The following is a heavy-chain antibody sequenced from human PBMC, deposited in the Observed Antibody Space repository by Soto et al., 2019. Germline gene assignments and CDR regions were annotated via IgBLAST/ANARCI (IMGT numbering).Heavy chain of an antibody. D-gene: IGHD2-8*02. J-gene: IGHJ6*02. CDR3: AKSTGGTANGMGV. CDR1: GFSFDDYA. Sequence: EVQVVESGGGLVQPGRSLRLSCAASGFSFDDYAMHWDRQAPGKGLEWVSGISWNSGTIGYADSVKGRFTISRDNAKNSLYLQMNSLIAEDTALYYCAKSTGGTANGMGVWGQGTTFTFSS. CDR2: ISWNSGTI. V-gene: IGHV3-9*01.